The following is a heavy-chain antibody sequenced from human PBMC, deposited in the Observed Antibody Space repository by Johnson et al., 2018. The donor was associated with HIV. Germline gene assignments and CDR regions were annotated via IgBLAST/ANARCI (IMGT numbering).Heavy chain of an antibody. D-gene: IGHD3-10*01. CDR3: ARDKGRGAFDI. J-gene: IGHJ3*02. CDR2: ISSSGNTI. CDR1: GITFSDYY. V-gene: IGHV3-11*04. Sequence: QVQLVESGGGLVKPGGFLRLSCAASGITFSDYYMSWIRQAPGKGLEWVSYISSSGNTIYYADSVKGRVTISRDNAKKSLYLQMNSLSAEDTAVYYLARDKGRGAFDIWGQGTMVTVSS.